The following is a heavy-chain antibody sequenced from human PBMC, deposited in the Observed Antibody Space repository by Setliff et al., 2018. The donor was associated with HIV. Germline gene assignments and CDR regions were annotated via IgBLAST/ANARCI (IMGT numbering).Heavy chain of an antibody. CDR3: ALPRVFDSFHV. V-gene: IGHV1-18*01. CDR1: GYTFSTSG. Sequence: ASVKVSCKTSGYTFSTSGISWVRQAPGQGLEWMGWISPDNGAAEYALQFQGRVIMTVDTSISTAYLEIPRLTSDDAAVYYCALPRVFDSFHVWGQGTMVTVS. J-gene: IGHJ3*01. CDR2: ISPDNGAA.